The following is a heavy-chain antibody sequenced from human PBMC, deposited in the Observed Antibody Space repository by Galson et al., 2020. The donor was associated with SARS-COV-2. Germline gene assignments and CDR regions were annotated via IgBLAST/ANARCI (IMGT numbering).Heavy chain of an antibody. D-gene: IGHD6-13*01. V-gene: IGHV3-21*01. J-gene: IGHJ4*02. CDR2: ISSSSSYI. CDR3: ARDFGSSWYAHFDY. Sequence: GSLRLSCAASGFTFSSYSMNWVRQAPGKGLEWVSSISSSSSYIYYADSVKGRFTISRDNAKNSLYLQMNSLRAEDTAVYYCARDFGSSWYAHFDYWGQGTLVTVSS. CDR1: GFTFSSYS.